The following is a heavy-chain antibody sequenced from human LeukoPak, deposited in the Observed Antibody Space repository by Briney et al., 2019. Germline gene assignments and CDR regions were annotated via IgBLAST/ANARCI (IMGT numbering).Heavy chain of an antibody. D-gene: IGHD6-19*01. V-gene: IGHV3-30*18. CDR2: ISYDGSNK. Sequence: GGALRLSCAASGLTFSSYGMHWVRQAPGKGLEWVAVISYDGSNKYYADSVKGRFTISRDNSKNTLYLQMSSLRAEDTAVYYCAKGAGYSSGWPPFDYWGQGTMVTVSS. CDR1: GLTFSSYG. J-gene: IGHJ4*02. CDR3: AKGAGYSSGWPPFDY.